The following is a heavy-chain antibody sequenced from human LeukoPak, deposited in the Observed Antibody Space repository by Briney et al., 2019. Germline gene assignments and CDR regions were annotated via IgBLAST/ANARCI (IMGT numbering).Heavy chain of an antibody. CDR3: ARDSKSPRPGYSSSWASSYYYYMDV. D-gene: IGHD6-13*01. CDR1: GGSISSSSYY. V-gene: IGHV4-39*07. Sequence: SETLSLTCTVSGGSISSSSYYWGWIRQPPGRGLEWIGSIYYSGGTYYNPSLKSRVTISVDTSKNQFSLKLSSVTAADTAVYYCARDSKSPRPGYSSSWASSYYYYMDVWGKGTTVTVSS. CDR2: IYYSGGT. J-gene: IGHJ6*03.